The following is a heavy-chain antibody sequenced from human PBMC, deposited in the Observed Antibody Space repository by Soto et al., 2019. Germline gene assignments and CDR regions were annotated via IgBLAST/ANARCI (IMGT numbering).Heavy chain of an antibody. J-gene: IGHJ5*02. CDR2: ISWNSGII. CDR1: GFTFDDYA. D-gene: IGHD5-12*01. V-gene: IGHV3-9*01. CDR3: AKAGSGYRGWFDP. Sequence: EVQLVESGGGLVQPGRSLRLSCATSGFTFDDYAMHWVRQAPGKGLEWVSGISWNSGIIGYADSVKGRFTISRDNAKNSLSLQMNSLRAEDTALYYCAKAGSGYRGWFDPWGQGTLVTVSS.